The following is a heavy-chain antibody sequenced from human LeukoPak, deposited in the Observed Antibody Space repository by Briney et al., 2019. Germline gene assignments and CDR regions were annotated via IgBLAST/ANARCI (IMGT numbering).Heavy chain of an antibody. V-gene: IGHV6-1*01. CDR1: GDDVSSKNGA. J-gene: IGHJ4*02. D-gene: IGHD6-19*01. Sequence: SQTLSLTCVVSGDDVSSKNGAWNCIRQSPSRGLEWLGRTYYRSKWYNDYAESMEGRIIISQDTSKNQYSLHLNSVTPDDTAVYYCARDLGNTGWHTFDYWGQGTLVTVSS. CDR2: TYYRSKWYN. CDR3: ARDLGNTGWHTFDY.